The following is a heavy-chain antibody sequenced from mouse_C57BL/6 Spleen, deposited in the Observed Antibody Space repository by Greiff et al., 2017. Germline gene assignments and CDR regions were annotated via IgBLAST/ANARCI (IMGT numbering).Heavy chain of an antibody. CDR2: INPSTGGT. CDR1: GYSFTGYY. CDR3: ARREFAY. Sequence: EVQLQQSGPELVKPGASVKISCKASGYSFTGYYMNWVKQSPEKSLEWIGEINPSTGGTTYNQKFKATATLTVDKSSSTAYMQLKSLASEDSAVYYCARREFAYWGEGTLVTVSA. J-gene: IGHJ3*01. V-gene: IGHV1-42*01.